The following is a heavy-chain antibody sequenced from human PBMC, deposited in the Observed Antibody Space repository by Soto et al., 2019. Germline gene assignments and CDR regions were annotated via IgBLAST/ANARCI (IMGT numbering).Heavy chain of an antibody. CDR1: GFTFSSYA. CDR3: AKSRPGFDI. V-gene: IGHV3-23*04. CDR2: IGGGGRST. J-gene: IGHJ3*02. Sequence: EVRLVESGGGLVQPGGSLRLSCAASGFTFSSYAMNWVRQAPGKGLEWVSTIGGGGRSTYYADSVKGRFTISRDNSKTTLYLQMNGLRAEDTDVYYCAKSRPGFDIWGQGTMVTVSS.